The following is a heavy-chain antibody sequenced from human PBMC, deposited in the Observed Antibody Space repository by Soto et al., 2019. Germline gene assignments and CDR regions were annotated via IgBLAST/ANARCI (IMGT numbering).Heavy chain of an antibody. CDR2: IYYSGST. J-gene: IGHJ4*02. CDR3: ARRLPQRYDSSGVIDY. D-gene: IGHD3-22*01. CDR1: GGSISSGDYY. Sequence: ASETLSLTCTVSGGSISSGDYYWSWIRQPPGKGLEWIGYIYYSGSTYYNPSLKSRVTISVDTSKNQFSLKLSSVTAADTAVYYCARRLPQRYDSSGVIDYWGQGTLVTVSS. V-gene: IGHV4-30-4*01.